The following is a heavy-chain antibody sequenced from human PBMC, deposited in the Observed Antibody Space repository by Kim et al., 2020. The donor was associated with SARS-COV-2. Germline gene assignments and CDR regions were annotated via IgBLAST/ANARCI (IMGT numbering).Heavy chain of an antibody. J-gene: IGHJ6*02. Sequence: GGSLRLSCAASGFTFSSYAMSWVRQAPGKGLEWVSAISCSGGSTYYADSVKGRFTISRDNSKNTLYLQMNSLRAEDTAVYYCAKTRACSGGSCPSDTYYYYGMDVWGQGTTVTVSS. V-gene: IGHV3-23*01. D-gene: IGHD2-15*01. CDR3: AKTRACSGGSCPSDTYYYYGMDV. CDR2: ISCSGGST. CDR1: GFTFSSYA.